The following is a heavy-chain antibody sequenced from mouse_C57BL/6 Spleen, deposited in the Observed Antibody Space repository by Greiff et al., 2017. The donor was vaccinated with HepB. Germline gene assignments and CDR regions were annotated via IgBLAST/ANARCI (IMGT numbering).Heavy chain of an antibody. J-gene: IGHJ3*01. CDR2: FHPYNDDT. CDR3: ARGDYYGEWFAY. V-gene: IGHV1-47*01. Sequence: QVQLQQSGAELVKPGASVKMSCKASGYTFTTYPIEWVKQKHGKSLEWIGNFHPYNDDTKYNEKFKGKATLTVEKSSSTVYLELSRLTSDDSAVYYCARGDYYGEWFAYWGQGTLVTVSA. CDR1: GYTFTTYP. D-gene: IGHD1-1*01.